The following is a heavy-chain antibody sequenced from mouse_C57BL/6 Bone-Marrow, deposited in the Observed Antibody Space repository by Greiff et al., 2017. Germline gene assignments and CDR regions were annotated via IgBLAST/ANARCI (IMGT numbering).Heavy chain of an antibody. CDR1: GFNIKDDY. CDR2: IDPENGDT. Sequence: VQLKESGAELVRPGASVKLSCTASGFNIKDDYMHWVKQRPEQGLEWIGWIDPENGDTEYASKFQGKATITADTSSNTAYLQLSSLTSEDTDVYYCTTGVTTEKMDYWGQGTSVTVSS. D-gene: IGHD2-2*01. V-gene: IGHV14-4*01. J-gene: IGHJ4*01. CDR3: TTGVTTEKMDY.